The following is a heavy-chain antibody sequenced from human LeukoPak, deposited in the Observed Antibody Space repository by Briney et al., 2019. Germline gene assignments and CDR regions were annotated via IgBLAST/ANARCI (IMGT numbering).Heavy chain of an antibody. CDR3: AKPEDYGDYDGYYYYYYGMGV. CDR2: ISGSGGST. J-gene: IGHJ6*02. V-gene: IGHV3-23*01. D-gene: IGHD4-17*01. Sequence: GGSLRLSCAASGFTFSSYAMSWVRQAPGKGLEWVSAISGSGGSTYYADSVKGRFTISRDNSKNTLYLQMNSLRAEDTAVYYCAKPEDYGDYDGYYYYYYGMGVWGQGTTVTVSS. CDR1: GFTFSSYA.